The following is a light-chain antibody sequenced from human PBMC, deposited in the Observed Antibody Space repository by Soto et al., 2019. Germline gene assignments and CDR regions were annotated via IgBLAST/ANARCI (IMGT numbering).Light chain of an antibody. CDR3: QPYGSSPGT. V-gene: IGKV3-20*01. Sequence: IELTQSPGTLSLSPGERATLSCRASQSVRDSYLAWYQQKPGQAPSLLIYDTSTRATGVHDRFSGSGSGTDFALTISRVEREDFAIYFCQPYGSSPGTLGQGTKLDIK. J-gene: IGKJ1*01. CDR1: QSVRDSY. CDR2: DTS.